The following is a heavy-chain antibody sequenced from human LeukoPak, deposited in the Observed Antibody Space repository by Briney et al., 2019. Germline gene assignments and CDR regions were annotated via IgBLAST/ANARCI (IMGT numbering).Heavy chain of an antibody. CDR1: GFTFSSYG. V-gene: IGHV3-33*01. CDR2: IWYDGSNK. Sequence: GGSLRLSCAASGFTFSSYGMHWVRQAPGKGLEWVAVIWYDGSNKYYADSVKGRFTISRDNSKNTLYLQMNSLRAEDTAVYYCARARFGYSSSSAFYYYYMDVWGKGTTVTVSS. J-gene: IGHJ6*03. CDR3: ARARFGYSSSSAFYYYYMDV. D-gene: IGHD6-6*01.